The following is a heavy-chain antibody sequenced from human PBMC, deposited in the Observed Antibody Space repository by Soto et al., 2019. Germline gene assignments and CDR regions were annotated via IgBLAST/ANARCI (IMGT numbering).Heavy chain of an antibody. D-gene: IGHD2-15*01. Sequence: QVQLVESGGGVVQPGRSLRLSCAASGFTFSNFGMHWVRQAPGKGLEWVAVIWYDGSDKYYADSVKGRFTISRDNSKNTLYLQMKSVRPEGTAVYYCARDGWVYCSGGRCPIFDYWGQGTLVTVSS. CDR1: GFTFSNFG. V-gene: IGHV3-33*01. J-gene: IGHJ4*02. CDR2: IWYDGSDK. CDR3: ARDGWVYCSGGRCPIFDY.